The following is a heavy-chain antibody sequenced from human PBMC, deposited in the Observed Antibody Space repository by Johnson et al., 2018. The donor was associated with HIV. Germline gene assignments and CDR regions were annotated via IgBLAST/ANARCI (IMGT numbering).Heavy chain of an antibody. J-gene: IGHJ3*02. CDR2: IRYDGSDK. D-gene: IGHD1-26*01. V-gene: IGHV3-30*02. CDR3: AKLSGTYSLFDPFDI. Sequence: VQLVESGGGVVQPGRSLRLSCAGSGFTFSSYGMHWVRQAPGKGLEWVSFIRYDGSDKHYADSVKGRFTISRDNSKNTVYLQTNSLRAEDTAVYYCAKLSGTYSLFDPFDIWGQGTMVTVSS. CDR1: GFTFSSYG.